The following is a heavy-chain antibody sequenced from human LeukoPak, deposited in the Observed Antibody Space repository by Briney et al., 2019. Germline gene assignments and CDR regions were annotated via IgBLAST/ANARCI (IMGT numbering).Heavy chain of an antibody. V-gene: IGHV3-30*01. D-gene: IGHD2-15*01. CDR1: GLTFSSYA. CDR2: ISYDGSNK. Sequence: GRTLRLSCAASGLTFSSYAMHWVRQAPGKGLEWVAVISYDGSNKYYADSVKGRFTISRDNSKNTLYLQMNSLRAEDTAVYYCARGVVVAATIGPLDYWGQGTLVTVSS. J-gene: IGHJ4*02. CDR3: ARGVVVAATIGPLDY.